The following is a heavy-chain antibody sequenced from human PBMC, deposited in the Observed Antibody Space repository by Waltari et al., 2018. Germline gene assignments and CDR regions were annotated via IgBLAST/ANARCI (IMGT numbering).Heavy chain of an antibody. J-gene: IGHJ5*02. CDR1: GGSISSSSYY. Sequence: QLQLQESGPGLVKPSETLYLTCTVSGGSISSSSYYWGWIRQPPGKGLEWIGSIFYSGSTYYTPSLKSRVTISVDTSKTQFSLKLSPLTAADTAVYYWARGGGVVGATLFGPWGQGTLVTVSS. CDR3: ARGGGVVGATLFGP. D-gene: IGHD1-26*01. V-gene: IGHV4-39*07. CDR2: IFYSGST.